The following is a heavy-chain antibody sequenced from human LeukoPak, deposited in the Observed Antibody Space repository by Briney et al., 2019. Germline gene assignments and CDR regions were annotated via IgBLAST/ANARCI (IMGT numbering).Heavy chain of an antibody. CDR1: GFTFSSYW. CDR2: IKQDGSEK. J-gene: IGHJ5*02. D-gene: IGHD2-2*01. CDR3: ARSLRGYCSSTSCLTGWFDP. V-gene: IGHV3-7*01. Sequence: PGGSLRLSCAASGFTFSSYWMSWVRQAPGKGLEWVANIKQDGSEKYYVDSVKGRFTISRDNAKNSQYLQMNSLRAEDTAVYYCARSLRGYCSSTSCLTGWFDPWGQGTLVTVSS.